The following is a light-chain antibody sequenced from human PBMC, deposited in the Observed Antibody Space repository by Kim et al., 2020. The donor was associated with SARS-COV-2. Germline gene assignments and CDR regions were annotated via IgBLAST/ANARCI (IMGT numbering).Light chain of an antibody. Sequence: DIQVTQSPSTLSASVGDTVTLTCRAAQSVGTSLAWYQQKPGKAPKVLIYKASSLKSGVPSRFSGSGSGTQFTLTISSLHPDDFATYYCQQYHSYTTFGQGTKVDIK. V-gene: IGKV1-5*03. CDR2: KAS. J-gene: IGKJ1*01. CDR3: QQYHSYTT. CDR1: QSVGTS.